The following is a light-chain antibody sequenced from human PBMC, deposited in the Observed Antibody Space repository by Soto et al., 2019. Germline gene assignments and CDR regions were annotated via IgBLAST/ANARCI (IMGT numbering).Light chain of an antibody. CDR1: QSISND. CDR2: GTS. J-gene: IGKJ5*01. V-gene: IGKV3-15*01. CDR3: QPYNNRPLT. Sequence: ESVVTQSPGALSLSPGERATLSCRASQSISNDHLAWYQQNPRQAPRLLIYGTSNRATGVPTRFSGSRSGAELTLTINSLQSEDFAVYYCQPYNNRPLTFGRGTRLEIK.